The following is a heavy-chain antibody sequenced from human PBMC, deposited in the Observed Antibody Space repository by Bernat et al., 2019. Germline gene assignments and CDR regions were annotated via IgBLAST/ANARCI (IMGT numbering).Heavy chain of an antibody. CDR3: ASGGYYDSSGWDAFDI. D-gene: IGHD3-22*01. CDR1: GFTFSSYG. CDR2: IWYDGSNK. V-gene: IGHV3-33*01. J-gene: IGHJ3*02. Sequence: QVQLVESGGGVVQPVRSLRLSCAASGFTFSSYGMHWVRQAPGKGLEWVAVIWYDGSNKYYADSVKGRFTISRDNSKNTLYLQMKSLRAEDTAVYYCASGGYYDSSGWDAFDIWGQGTMVTVSS.